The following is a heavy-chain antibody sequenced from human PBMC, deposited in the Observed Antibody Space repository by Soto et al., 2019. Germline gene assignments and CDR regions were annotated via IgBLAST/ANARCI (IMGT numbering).Heavy chain of an antibody. D-gene: IGHD6-13*01. CDR3: ARLGSSSWYNWFDP. V-gene: IGHV1-18*04. CDR2: ISAYNGNT. Sequence: QVQLVQSGAEVKKPGASVKVSCKASGYTFTSYGISWVRQAPGQGLEWMGWISAYNGNTNYAQKLQGRVTMTTDTATGTAYVALRSLSSDETAVYYCARLGSSSWYNWFDPWGQGTLVTVSS. J-gene: IGHJ5*02. CDR1: GYTFTSYG.